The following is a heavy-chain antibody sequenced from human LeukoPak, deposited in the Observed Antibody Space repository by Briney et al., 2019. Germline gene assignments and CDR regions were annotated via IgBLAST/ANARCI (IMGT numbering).Heavy chain of an antibody. D-gene: IGHD1-26*01. J-gene: IGHJ4*02. CDR3: AKDSIYGDGKWDIDY. CDR2: IVGDGSST. V-gene: IGHV3-23*01. CDR1: GFNFRMYA. Sequence: PGGSLRLSCAASGFNFRMYAMSWVRLAPGKGLKWVSGIVGDGSSTYYADSVKGRFTISKDYSKNTLYLQMNSLSAEDTAMYYCAKDSIYGDGKWDIDYWGQGTLVTVSS.